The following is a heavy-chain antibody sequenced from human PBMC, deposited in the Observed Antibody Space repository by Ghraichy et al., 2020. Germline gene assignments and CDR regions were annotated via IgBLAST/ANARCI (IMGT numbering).Heavy chain of an antibody. CDR2: INSDGSST. J-gene: IGHJ4*02. D-gene: IGHD2-15*01. CDR3: AREYCRGGRCFFGTGGSHFDN. CDR1: GFTLSNSW. Sequence: GGSLRLSCAASGFTLSNSWLHWVRHVPGKGLVWVSRINSDGSSTTYAASVKGRFTISRDNAKNTLYLQMNSLRAEDTAVYHCAREYCRGGRCFFGTGGSHFDNWGQGTLVTVSS. V-gene: IGHV3-74*01.